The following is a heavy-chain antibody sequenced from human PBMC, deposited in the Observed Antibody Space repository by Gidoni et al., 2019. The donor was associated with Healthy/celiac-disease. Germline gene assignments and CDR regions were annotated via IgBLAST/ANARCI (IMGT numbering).Heavy chain of an antibody. J-gene: IGHJ4*02. CDR1: GFTFSSYS. V-gene: IGHV3-30*04. D-gene: IGHD2-15*01. Sequence: QVQLVESGGGVVQPGRSLRLSCAASGFTFSSYSMHWVRQAPGKGLEWVAVISYDGSNKYYADSVKGRFTISRDNSKNTLYLQMNSLRAEDTAVYYCASDLGYCSGGSCYSTDYWGQGTLVTVSS. CDR3: ASDLGYCSGGSCYSTDY. CDR2: ISYDGSNK.